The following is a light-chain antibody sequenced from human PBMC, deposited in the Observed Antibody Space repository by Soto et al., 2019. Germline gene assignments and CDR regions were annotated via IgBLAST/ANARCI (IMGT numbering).Light chain of an antibody. CDR3: QQRSNWPPLT. Sequence: EIVLTQSPATLSLSPGERATLSCRASQSVSSYLAWYQQKPGQAPRLLIYDASKSATGIPARFSGSWSGTHFTLPISNLEPEDFAVYYCQQRSNWPPLTFGGGTKVEIK. CDR1: QSVSSY. V-gene: IGKV3-11*01. J-gene: IGKJ4*01. CDR2: DAS.